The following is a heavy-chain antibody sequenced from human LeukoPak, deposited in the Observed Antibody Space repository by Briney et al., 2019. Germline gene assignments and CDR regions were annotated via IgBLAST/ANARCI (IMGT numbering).Heavy chain of an antibody. J-gene: IGHJ3*02. Sequence: GGSLRLSCAASGFIFSSYGMHWVRQAPGKGLEWVAVISYDGSNKYYADSVKGRFTISRDNSKNTLYLQMNSLRAEDTAVYYCAKDSSTGYYYDAFDIWGQGTMVTVSS. CDR1: GFIFSSYG. D-gene: IGHD3-22*01. CDR2: ISYDGSNK. V-gene: IGHV3-30*18. CDR3: AKDSSTGYYYDAFDI.